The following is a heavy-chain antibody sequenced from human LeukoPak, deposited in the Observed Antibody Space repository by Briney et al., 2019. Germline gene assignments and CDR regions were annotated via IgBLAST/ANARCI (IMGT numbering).Heavy chain of an antibody. Sequence: GASVKVSCKASGYTFTGYYMHWVRQAPGQGLEWMGRINPNSGGTNYAQKFQGRVTMTRDTSISTAYMELSRLRSDDTAVYYCATWPYYYDSSGYYYQPGFDYWGQGTLVTVPS. J-gene: IGHJ4*02. CDR2: INPNSGGT. CDR1: GYTFTGYY. V-gene: IGHV1-2*06. D-gene: IGHD3-22*01. CDR3: ATWPYYYDSSGYYYQPGFDY.